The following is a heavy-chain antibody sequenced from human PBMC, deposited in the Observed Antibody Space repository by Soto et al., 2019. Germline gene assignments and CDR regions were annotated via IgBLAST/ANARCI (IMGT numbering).Heavy chain of an antibody. Sequence: PSETLSLTCTVSGGSISSSSYYWGWIRQPPGKGLEWIGSIYYSGSTYYNPSLKSRVTISVDTSKNQFSLKLSSVTAADTAVYYCARLGAIVVAGPTYWFDPWGQGTLVTVSS. V-gene: IGHV4-39*01. CDR1: GGSISSSSYY. D-gene: IGHD6-19*01. CDR3: ARLGAIVVAGPTYWFDP. J-gene: IGHJ5*02. CDR2: IYYSGST.